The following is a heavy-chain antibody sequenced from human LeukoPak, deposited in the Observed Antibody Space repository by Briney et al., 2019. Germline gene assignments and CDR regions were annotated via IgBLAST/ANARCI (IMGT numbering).Heavy chain of an antibody. D-gene: IGHD1-26*01. CDR3: ARVRSGSLDY. CDR2: IRYDGSNK. V-gene: IGHV3-30*02. CDR1: GFTFSSYG. Sequence: GGSLRLSCAASGFTFSSYGMHWVRQAPGKGLEWVAFIRYDGSNKYYADSVKGRFTISRDNSKNTLYLQMNSLKTEDTAVYYCARVRSGSLDYWGQGTLVTVSS. J-gene: IGHJ4*02.